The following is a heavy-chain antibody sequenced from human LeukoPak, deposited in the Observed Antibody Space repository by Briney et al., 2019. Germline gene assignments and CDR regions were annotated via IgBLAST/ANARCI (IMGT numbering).Heavy chain of an antibody. V-gene: IGHV3-48*03. CDR2: ISSSGSTI. CDR1: GFTFSSYE. CDR3: ARAVFDTAMGPGGWFDP. Sequence: SGGSLRLSCAASGFTFSSYEMNWVRQAPGKGLEWVSYISSSGSTIYYADSVKGRFTISRDNAKNSLYLQMNSLRAEDTAVYYCARAVFDTAMGPGGWFDPWGQGTLVTVSS. D-gene: IGHD5-18*01. J-gene: IGHJ5*02.